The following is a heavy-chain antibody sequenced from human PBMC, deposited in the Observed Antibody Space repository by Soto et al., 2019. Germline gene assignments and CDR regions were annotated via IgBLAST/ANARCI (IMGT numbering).Heavy chain of an antibody. Sequence: SVKVSCKASGGTFGSDAITWVRQAPGQGLEWVGRIIPIFGTTNYAQNLQGRVTISADKSTLTSYMELHSLTSDDTALYYCARDRTDSGYYTNWLDPWGQGTQVTVCS. J-gene: IGHJ5*02. CDR3: ARDRTDSGYYTNWLDP. V-gene: IGHV1-69*06. D-gene: IGHD3-22*01. CDR2: IIPIFGTT. CDR1: GGTFGSDA.